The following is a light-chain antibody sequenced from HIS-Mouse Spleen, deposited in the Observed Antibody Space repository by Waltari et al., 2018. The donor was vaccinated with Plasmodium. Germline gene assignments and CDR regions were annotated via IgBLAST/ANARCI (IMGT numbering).Light chain of an antibody. Sequence: SYVLTQPPSVSVAPGQTASITCGGHNIVRTSVQRYQQKPGQAPVLVVYDDSDRPSGIPERFSGSNSGNTATLTISRVEAGDEADYYCQVWDSSSDHPVFGGGTKLTVL. V-gene: IGLV3-21*02. CDR3: QVWDSSSDHPV. J-gene: IGLJ2*01. CDR2: DDS. CDR1: NIVRTS.